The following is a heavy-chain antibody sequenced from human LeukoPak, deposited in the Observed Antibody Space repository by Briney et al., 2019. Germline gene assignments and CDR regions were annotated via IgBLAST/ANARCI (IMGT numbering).Heavy chain of an antibody. Sequence: GGSLRLSCAASGFTFSSSSMNWVRQAPGKGLEWVSSIISSTSYIYYADSVKGRFTISRDNAKNSLYLQMNSLRAEDTAVYYCARLQLGAFDYWGQGTLVTVSS. CDR3: ARLQLGAFDY. CDR2: IISSTSYI. J-gene: IGHJ4*02. CDR1: GFTFSSSS. V-gene: IGHV3-21*01. D-gene: IGHD5-24*01.